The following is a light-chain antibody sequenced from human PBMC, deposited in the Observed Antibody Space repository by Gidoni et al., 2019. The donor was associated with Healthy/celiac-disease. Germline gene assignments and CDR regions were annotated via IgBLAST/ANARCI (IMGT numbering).Light chain of an antibody. V-gene: IGKV1-12*01. J-gene: IGKJ4*02. CDR1: QAISSW. CDR2: AAS. Sequence: DIQMTHSPSSVSASVGDRVTITRRASQAISSWLAWYQQKPGKAPKLLIYAASSLQSGVPSRFSGSGSGTDFTLTISSLQPEDFATYYCQQANSFSLTFXGXTKVEIK. CDR3: QQANSFSLT.